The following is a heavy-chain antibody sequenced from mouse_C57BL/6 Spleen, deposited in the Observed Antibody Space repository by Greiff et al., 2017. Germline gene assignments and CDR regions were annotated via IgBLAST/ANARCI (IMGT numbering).Heavy chain of an antibody. D-gene: IGHD1-1*01. V-gene: IGHV5-17*01. CDR2: ISSGSSTI. CDR1: GFTFSDYG. J-gene: IGHJ2*01. CDR3: ARNGEGAYSFDY. Sequence: EVMLVESGGGLVKPGGSLKLSCAASGFTFSDYGMHWVRQAPEKGLEWVAYISSGSSTIYYADTVRGRFTISRDNAKNTLFLQMTSLRSEDTAMYYCARNGEGAYSFDYWGQGTTLTVSS.